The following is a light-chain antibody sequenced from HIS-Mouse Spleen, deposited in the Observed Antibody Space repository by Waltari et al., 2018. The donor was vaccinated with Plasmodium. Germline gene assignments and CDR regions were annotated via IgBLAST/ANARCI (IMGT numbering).Light chain of an antibody. V-gene: IGLV3-1*01. CDR3: RAWDRSTAV. J-gene: IGLJ3*02. Sequence: SYELTQPPSVSVSPGQTASITCSGDKLGDQYACWYQQKPGQAPVLVIYQDSKRPTGIPDRFACSNSVNSATRTIGGTPAMDEADYYCRAWDRSTAVFGGGTKLTGL. CDR1: KLGDQY. CDR2: QDS.